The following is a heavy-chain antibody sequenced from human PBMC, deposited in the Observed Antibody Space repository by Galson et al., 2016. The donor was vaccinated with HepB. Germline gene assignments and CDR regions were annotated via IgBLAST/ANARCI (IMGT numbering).Heavy chain of an antibody. CDR2: ITSGSRDI. J-gene: IGHJ4*02. CDR1: GFTFRTYS. D-gene: IGHD2-21*02. V-gene: IGHV3-21*01. CDR3: ATSGGGYHFYYDY. Sequence: SLRLSCAASGFTFRTYSMTWVRQAPGKGLEWVSSITSGSRDIYYADSLKGLFTVSRDNAKNSLYLHMSSLRAEDTAGYYCATSGGGYHFYYDYWGQGTLVTGSS.